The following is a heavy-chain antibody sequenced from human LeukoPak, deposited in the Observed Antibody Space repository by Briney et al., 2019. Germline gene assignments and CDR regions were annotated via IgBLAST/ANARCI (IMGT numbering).Heavy chain of an antibody. CDR3: AKDIYSSSWYYFDY. CDR2: IRYDGSNK. V-gene: IGHV3-30*02. CDR1: GFTFSSYG. J-gene: IGHJ4*02. Sequence: GGSLRLPCAASGFTFSSYGMHWVRQAPGKGLEWVAFIRYDGSNKYYADSVKGRFTISRDNSKNTLYLQMNRLRAEDTAVYYCAKDIYSSSWYYFDYWGQGTLVTVSS. D-gene: IGHD6-13*01.